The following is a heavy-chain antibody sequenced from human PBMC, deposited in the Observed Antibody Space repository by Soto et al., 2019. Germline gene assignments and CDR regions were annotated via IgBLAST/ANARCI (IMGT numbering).Heavy chain of an antibody. CDR3: AKDAREAAPSDV. CDR2: MSTYNENK. Sequence: QAQLLQSEPELRKPGASVKVSCKASGYAFTSYGINWVRRAPGHGLEWVGWMSTYNENKVYAQKLRGRVAMTMDAATSTAYLDLGPLRSDDTAVYYCAKDAREAAPSDVWGQGTMVTVSS. J-gene: IGHJ3*01. V-gene: IGHV1-18*01. CDR1: GYAFTSYG. D-gene: IGHD2-15*01.